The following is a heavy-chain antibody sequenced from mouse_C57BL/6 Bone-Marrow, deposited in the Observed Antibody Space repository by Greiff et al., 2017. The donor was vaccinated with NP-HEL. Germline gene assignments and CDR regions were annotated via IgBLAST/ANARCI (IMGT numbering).Heavy chain of an antibody. CDR3: ARNYYGSMYYFDY. J-gene: IGHJ2*01. D-gene: IGHD1-1*01. V-gene: IGHV2-9-1*01. CDR2: IWTGGGT. CDR1: GFSLTSYA. Sequence: VKLQESGPGLVAPSQSLSITCTVSGFSLTSYAISWVRQPPGKGLEWLGVIWTGGGTNYNSALKSRLSISKDNSKSQVFLKMNSLQTDDTARYYCARNYYGSMYYFDYWGQGTTLTVSA.